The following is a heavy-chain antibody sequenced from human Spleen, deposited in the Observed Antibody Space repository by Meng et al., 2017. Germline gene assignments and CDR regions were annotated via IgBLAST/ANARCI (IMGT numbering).Heavy chain of an antibody. Sequence: QVQLVQAGAKGKKPGASVKVSCKPSGYNFPDYYIHWVRQDPGQGLEWMGRIDPKNGDTHYAQKFQGRVTMTGDTSISTAYMDLSGLRSDDTAVYYCAREGIKTRPGLDYWGQGTLVTVSS. CDR1: GYNFPDYY. CDR2: IDPKNGDT. V-gene: IGHV1-2*06. D-gene: IGHD1-14*01. J-gene: IGHJ4*02. CDR3: AREGIKTRPGLDY.